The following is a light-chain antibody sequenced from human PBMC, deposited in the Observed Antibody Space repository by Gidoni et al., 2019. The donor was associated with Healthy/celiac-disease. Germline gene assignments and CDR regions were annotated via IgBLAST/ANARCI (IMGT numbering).Light chain of an antibody. CDR3: QQYDNLFVT. CDR2: DAS. J-gene: IGKJ2*01. V-gene: IGKV1-33*01. CDR1: QDISNY. Sequence: DIQMTQSPSSLSASVGDRVTITCQASQDISNYLNWYQQKAGKAPKLLIYDASNLETGVPSRFSGSGSGTDFTFTISILQPEDIATDYCQQYDNLFVTFGQGTKLEIK.